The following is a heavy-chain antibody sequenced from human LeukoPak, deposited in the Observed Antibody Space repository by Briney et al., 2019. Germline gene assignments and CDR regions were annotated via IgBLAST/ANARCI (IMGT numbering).Heavy chain of an antibody. Sequence: RSGGSVRLSCAASGFTFSDYWMSWVRQAPGKGLEWVANIKQDGSEKHYVDAVKGRFTISRDNTKNSLDLQINSLRAEDTAVYYCARDPYSGRYGDYYYYYMDVWGKGTTVTISS. CDR2: IKQDGSEK. V-gene: IGHV3-7*01. D-gene: IGHD1-26*01. CDR3: ARDPYSGRYGDYYYYYMDV. CDR1: GFTFSDYW. J-gene: IGHJ6*03.